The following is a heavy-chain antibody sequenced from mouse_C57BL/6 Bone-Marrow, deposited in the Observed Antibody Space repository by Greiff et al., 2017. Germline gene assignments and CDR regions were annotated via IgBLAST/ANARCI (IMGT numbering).Heavy chain of an antibody. J-gene: IGHJ4*01. CDR3: TREGFSMDY. CDR1: GFTFSSYA. CDR2: ISSGGDYI. Sequence: DVMLVESGEGLVKPGGSLKLSCAASGFTFSSYAMSWVRQTPEKRLEWVAYISSGGDYISYADTVKGRFTISRDNARNTLYLQMSSLKSEDTAMYYCTREGFSMDYWGQGTSVTVSS. V-gene: IGHV5-9-1*02.